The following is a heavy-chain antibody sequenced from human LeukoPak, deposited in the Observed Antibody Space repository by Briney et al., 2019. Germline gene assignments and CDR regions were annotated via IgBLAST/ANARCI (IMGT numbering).Heavy chain of an antibody. CDR2: IYYSGTT. CDR3: ARGPLNYYGSGSRDYYYYYYYMDV. J-gene: IGHJ6*03. D-gene: IGHD3-10*01. V-gene: IGHV4-39*07. Sequence: SETLSLTCTVSGGSIGSSDSFWGWIRQPPGKGLEWIGSIYYSGTTYYNPSLKSRLTISVDTSKNQFSLKLSSVTAADTAVYYCARGPLNYYGSGSRDYYYYYYYMDVWGKGTTVTISS. CDR1: GGSIGSSDSF.